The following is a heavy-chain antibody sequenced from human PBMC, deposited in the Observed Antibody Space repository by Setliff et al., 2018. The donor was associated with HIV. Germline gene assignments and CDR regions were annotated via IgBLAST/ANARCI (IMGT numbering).Heavy chain of an antibody. CDR3: ARDPPDGYSFLDC. V-gene: IGHV1-3*01. J-gene: IGHJ4*02. D-gene: IGHD4-4*01. Sequence: ASVKVSCKASGYTFTDNYMHWVRQAPGQRLEWMGWINAGNGNTKYSQKFQGRLTITADESSGTSYMELSSLNFDDTAVYYCARDPPDGYSFLDCWGQGTLVTVSS. CDR2: INAGNGNT. CDR1: GYTFTDNY.